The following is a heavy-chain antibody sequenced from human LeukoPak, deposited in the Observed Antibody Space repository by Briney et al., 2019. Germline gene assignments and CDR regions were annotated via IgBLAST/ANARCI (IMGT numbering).Heavy chain of an antibody. CDR3: AKDPTSSGWAHLDY. CDR2: IRDDGSNT. V-gene: IGHV3-30*02. J-gene: IGHJ4*02. CDR1: GFTFSSYG. Sequence: PGGSLRLSCAASGFTFSSYGMNWVRQAPVKGLEWVAFIRDDGSNTYYADSVKGRFTISRDNSKNTLYLQMNSLRAEDTAVYYCAKDPTSSGWAHLDYWGQGSLVTVSS. D-gene: IGHD6-19*01.